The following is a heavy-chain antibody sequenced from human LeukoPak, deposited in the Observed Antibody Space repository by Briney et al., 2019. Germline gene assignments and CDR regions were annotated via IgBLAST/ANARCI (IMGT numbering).Heavy chain of an antibody. J-gene: IGHJ4*02. CDR1: GYTFTGYY. D-gene: IGHD2-15*01. Sequence: ASVKVSCKASGYTFTGYYMHWVRQAPGQGLEWMGRISVYNGNTNYAQKLQGSVTMTTDTSTSTAYMELRSLRSDDTAVYYCATGWASYCSGGSCYKMGYWGQGTLVTVSS. CDR3: ATGWASYCSGGSCYKMGY. CDR2: ISVYNGNT. V-gene: IGHV1-18*04.